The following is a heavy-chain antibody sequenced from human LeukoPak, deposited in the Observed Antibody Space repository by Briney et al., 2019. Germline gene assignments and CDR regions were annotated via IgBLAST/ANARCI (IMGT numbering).Heavy chain of an antibody. CDR3: ARARNTGIVGATNDY. CDR2: INPIFGTA. CDR1: GGTFISNN. Sequence: SVKMVCKACGGTFISNNISWVLQAPGQGLVWMVGINPIFGTANYAQKFQGRVTITADESTSTAYMELSSLRSEDTAVYYCARARNTGIVGATNDYWGQGTLVTVSS. J-gene: IGHJ4*02. D-gene: IGHD1-26*01. V-gene: IGHV1-69*13.